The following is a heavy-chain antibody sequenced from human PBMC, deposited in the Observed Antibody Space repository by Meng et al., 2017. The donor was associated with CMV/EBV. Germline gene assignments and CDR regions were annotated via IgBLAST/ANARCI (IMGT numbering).Heavy chain of an antibody. CDR3: ARTRMFWLVN. V-gene: IGHV1-46*01. D-gene: IGHD2-21*01. J-gene: IGHJ4*02. Sequence: PCKASGYTFTSYSLHWVRQAPGQGLEWMGIINPSGGSTSYAQKFQGRVTMTRDTSTSTVYMELSSLRSEDTAVYYCARTRMFWLVNWGQGTLVTVSS. CDR1: GYTFTSYS. CDR2: INPSGGST.